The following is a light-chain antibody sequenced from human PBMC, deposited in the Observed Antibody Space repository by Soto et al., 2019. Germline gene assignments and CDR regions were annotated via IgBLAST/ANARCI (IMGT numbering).Light chain of an antibody. CDR2: GAS. CDR1: QSVSSN. J-gene: IGKJ2*01. V-gene: IGKV3-15*01. Sequence: EIVMTQSPATLSVSPGERATLSCRASQSVSSNLAWYQQKPGQAPRLLIYGASTRATGIPARFSGSGSGTEFTLTISSLEPEDFAVYYCQQRGNLYTFGQGTKLEIK. CDR3: QQRGNLYT.